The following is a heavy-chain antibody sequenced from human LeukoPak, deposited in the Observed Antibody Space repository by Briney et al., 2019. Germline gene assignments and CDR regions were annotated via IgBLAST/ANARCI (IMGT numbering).Heavy chain of an antibody. CDR1: GGSISSSSYY. D-gene: IGHD3-9*01. V-gene: IGHV4-39*07. CDR3: ARGAIRYFDWLPSYDY. J-gene: IGHJ4*02. CDR2: IYYSGST. Sequence: PSETLSLTCTVSGGSISSSSYYWGWIRQPPGKGLEWIGSIYYSGSTYYNPSLKSRVTISVDTSKNQFSLKLSSVTAADTAVYYCARGAIRYFDWLPSYDYWGQGTLVTVSS.